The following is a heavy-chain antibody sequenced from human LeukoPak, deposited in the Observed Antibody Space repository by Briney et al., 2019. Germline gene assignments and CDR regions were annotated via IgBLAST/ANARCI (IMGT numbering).Heavy chain of an antibody. D-gene: IGHD5-18*01. CDR3: ARGPILYTAMVR. CDR1: GGSFSGYY. J-gene: IGHJ4*02. CDR2: IYTSGNT. Sequence: SETLSLTCAVYGGSFSGYYWSWIRQPAGKGLEWIGRIYTSGNTNYNPSLKSRVTMSVDTSKKQFSLKLSSVTAADTAVYYCARGPILYTAMVRWGQGTLVTVSS. V-gene: IGHV4-59*10.